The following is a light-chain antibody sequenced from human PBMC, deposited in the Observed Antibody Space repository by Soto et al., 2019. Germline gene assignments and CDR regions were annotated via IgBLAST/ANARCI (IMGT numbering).Light chain of an antibody. J-gene: IGLJ2*01. V-gene: IGLV2-11*01. CDR1: SSDVGGSNY. CDR2: DVS. Sequence: QSALTQPRSVSGSPGQSVTISCTGTSSDVGGSNYVSWYQHHPGKAPKLMIYDVSKRPSGVPDRFSGSKSGNTASLTISGLQAEDEADYYCCSYAGSYTGVFGGGTSSPS. CDR3: CSYAGSYTGV.